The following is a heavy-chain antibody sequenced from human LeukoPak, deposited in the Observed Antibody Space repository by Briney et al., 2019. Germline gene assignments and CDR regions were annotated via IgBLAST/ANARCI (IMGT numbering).Heavy chain of an antibody. CDR1: GCTFSNAW. Sequence: GGSLSLSCAASGCTFSNAWMSWVRQAPGKGLEWVGRIKSKTDGGTTDYAAPVRGRFTIPRDDSKNTLHLQMNSLKNEDTAVYYCTTDTLGYCSSTSCYGSYYYYYYGMDVWGKGTTVTVSS. D-gene: IGHD2-2*01. CDR2: IKSKTDGGTT. CDR3: TTDTLGYCSSTSCYGSYYYYYYGMDV. J-gene: IGHJ6*04. V-gene: IGHV3-15*01.